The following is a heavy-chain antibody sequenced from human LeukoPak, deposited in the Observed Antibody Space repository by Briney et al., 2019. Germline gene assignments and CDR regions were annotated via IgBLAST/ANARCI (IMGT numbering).Heavy chain of an antibody. CDR3: ARVTGYCSGGSCYLTPLFDY. D-gene: IGHD2-15*01. CDR1: GYTFTSYG. V-gene: IGHV1-18*01. J-gene: IGHJ4*02. CDR2: ISAYNGNT. Sequence: GASVKVSCKPSGYTFTSYGISWVRQAPGQGLEWMGWISAYNGNTNYAQKLQGRVTVTTDTSTSTAYMELRSLRSHDTAVYYCARVTGYCSGGSCYLTPLFDYWGQGTLVTVSS.